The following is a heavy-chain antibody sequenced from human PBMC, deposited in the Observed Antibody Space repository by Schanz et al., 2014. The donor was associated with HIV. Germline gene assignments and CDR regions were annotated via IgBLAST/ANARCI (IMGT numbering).Heavy chain of an antibody. V-gene: IGHV3-9*01. CDR3: AKGASDLLTAYGMDV. CDR2: ISWNSGTI. CDR1: GFSFEEYA. Sequence: EVQLVEFGGDLVQPGRSLRLSCAASGFSFEEYAMHWVRQAPGKGLEWVSGISWNSGTIGYADSVKGRFTISRDNAKNSLYLQVNSLRVEDTALYYCAKGASDLLTAYGMDVWGQGTTVTVS. J-gene: IGHJ6*02. D-gene: IGHD3-9*01.